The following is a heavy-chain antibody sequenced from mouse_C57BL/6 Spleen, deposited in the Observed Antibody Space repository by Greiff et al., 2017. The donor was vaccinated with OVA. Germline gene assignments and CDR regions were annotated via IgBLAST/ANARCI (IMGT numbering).Heavy chain of an antibody. CDR2: IYWDADK. D-gene: IGHD1-3*01. CDR3: ARRVTSNSLDY. J-gene: IGHJ2*01. V-gene: IGHV8-12*01. Sequence: QVLLKESGPGILQSSQTLSLTCSFSGFSLSTSGMGVSWIRQPSGKGLEWLAHIYWDADKRDNPSLKRRLTISKDTSRNQVLLKITSVDTADTATYSRARRVTSNSLDYWGQGTTLTVSS. CDR1: GFSLSTSGMG.